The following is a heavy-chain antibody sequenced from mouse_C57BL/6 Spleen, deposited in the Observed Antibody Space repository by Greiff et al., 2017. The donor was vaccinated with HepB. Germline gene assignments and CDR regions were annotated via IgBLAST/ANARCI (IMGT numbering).Heavy chain of an antibody. D-gene: IGHD1-1*01. CDR3: ARERSPYGSSPWFAY. Sequence: VQLQQPGAELVKPGASVKMSCKASGYTFTSYWITWVKQRPGQGLEWIGDIYPGSGSTNYNEKFKSKATLTVDTSSSTAYMQLSSLTSEDSAVYYCARERSPYGSSPWFAYWGQGTLVTVSA. J-gene: IGHJ3*01. CDR2: IYPGSGST. CDR1: GYTFTSYW. V-gene: IGHV1-55*01.